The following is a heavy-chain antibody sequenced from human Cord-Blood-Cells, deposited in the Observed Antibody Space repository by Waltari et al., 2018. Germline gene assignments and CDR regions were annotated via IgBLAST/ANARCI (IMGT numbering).Heavy chain of an antibody. J-gene: IGHJ4*02. CDR3: ARDGTTLGATTHLDY. Sequence: QVQLVQSGAEGKKLGASVKVSCKASGYTFTGYYMHWVRQAPGQGLEWMGWINPNSGGTNYAQKFQCWVTMTRDTSLSTAYMELSRLRSDDTAVYYCARDGTTLGATTHLDYWGQGTLVTVSS. V-gene: IGHV1-2*04. D-gene: IGHD1-26*01. CDR1: GYTFTGYY. CDR2: INPNSGGT.